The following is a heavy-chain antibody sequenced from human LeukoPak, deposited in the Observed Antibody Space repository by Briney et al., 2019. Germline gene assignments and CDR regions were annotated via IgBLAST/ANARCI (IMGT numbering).Heavy chain of an antibody. CDR1: EFTFSSYA. CDR2: VSGSGDST. CDR3: AKGIRYCRDGSYYSFHYYGMDV. V-gene: IGHV3-23*01. J-gene: IGHJ6*02. D-gene: IGHD2-15*01. Sequence: PGGSLRLSCAASEFTFSSYAMSWVRQAPGKGLEWVSAVSGSGDSTYNADSVKGRFTISRDNSKNTLYLQMNSLRAEDTAVYHCAKGIRYCRDGSYYSFHYYGMDVWGQGTTVTVSS.